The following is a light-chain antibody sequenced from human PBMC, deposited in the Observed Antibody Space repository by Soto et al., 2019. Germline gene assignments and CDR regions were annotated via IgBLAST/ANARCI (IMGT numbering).Light chain of an antibody. CDR1: QSVGSD. J-gene: IGKJ5*01. CDR3: QQRLSWPIT. Sequence: EILLTQSPSTVSLSPGERATLSCRASQSVGSDLAWYQQKPGQAPRLLIFDTSNRATGIPARFSGSGSGTDFTLTISSLEPEDFAVYYCQQRLSWPITFGQGTRLEIK. V-gene: IGKV3-11*01. CDR2: DTS.